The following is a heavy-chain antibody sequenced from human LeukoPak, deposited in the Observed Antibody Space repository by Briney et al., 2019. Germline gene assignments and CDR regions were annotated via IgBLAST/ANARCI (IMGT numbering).Heavy chain of an antibody. V-gene: IGHV4-34*01. CDR2: INHSGST. CDR3: ARXXDYSSSPNWFDP. Sequence: SETLSLTCAVYGGSFSGYYWSWIRQPPGKGLEWIGEINHSGSTNYNPSLKSRVTISVDTSKNQFSLKLSSVTAADTAVYYCARXXDYSSSPNWFDPWGQGTLVTVSS. D-gene: IGHD6-6*01. J-gene: IGHJ5*02. CDR1: GGSFSGYY.